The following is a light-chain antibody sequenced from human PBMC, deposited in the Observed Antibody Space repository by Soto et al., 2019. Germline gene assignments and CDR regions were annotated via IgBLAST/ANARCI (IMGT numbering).Light chain of an antibody. CDR3: QQYDSFSWT. J-gene: IGKJ1*01. CDR1: QGITNN. Sequence: AIQMTQSPPSLSASVGDRVTLTCRASQGITNNLAWYQQKPGKAPNLLIYGASTLQSGVPSRFSGSGSGTDFTLTISSLQPADFATYYCQQYDSFSWTFGQGTKVEIK. CDR2: GAS. V-gene: IGKV1-6*01.